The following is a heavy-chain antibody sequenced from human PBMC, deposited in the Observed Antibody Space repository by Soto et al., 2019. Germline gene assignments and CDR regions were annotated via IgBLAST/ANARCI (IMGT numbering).Heavy chain of an antibody. V-gene: IGHV4-4*02. CDR2: IYHSGST. CDR3: ARDSGHAFYRRDFDY. Sequence: QVQLQESGPGLVKPSGPLSLTCAVSGASISSSNWWSWVRQPPGKGRGWIGEIYHSGSTNYNPSLKSRVTISVDKSKNQFSLKLSSVTAADTAVYYCARDSGHAFYRRDFDYWGQGTLVTVSS. CDR1: GASISSSNW. D-gene: IGHD1-26*01. J-gene: IGHJ4*02.